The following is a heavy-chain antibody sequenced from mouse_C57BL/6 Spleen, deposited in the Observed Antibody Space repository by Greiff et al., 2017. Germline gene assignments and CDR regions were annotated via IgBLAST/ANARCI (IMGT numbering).Heavy chain of an antibody. Sequence: EVMLVESGGGLVKPGGSLKLSCAASGFTFSDYGMHWVRQAPEKGLEWVAYISSGSSTIYYADTVKGRFTMSRDNAKNTLFLQMTSLRSENTAMYYCARGPRYYGSSYGYFDVWGTGTTVTVSS. J-gene: IGHJ1*03. V-gene: IGHV5-17*01. D-gene: IGHD1-1*01. CDR1: GFTFSDYG. CDR2: ISSGSSTI. CDR3: ARGPRYYGSSYGYFDV.